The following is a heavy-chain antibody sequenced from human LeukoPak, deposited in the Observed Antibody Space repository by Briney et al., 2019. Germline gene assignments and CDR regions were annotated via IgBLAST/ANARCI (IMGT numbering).Heavy chain of an antibody. CDR2: LTADGSST. CDR1: GFTLTTYA. V-gene: IGHV3-74*01. CDR3: ARDAGHSGYDLLDY. J-gene: IGHJ4*02. D-gene: IGHD5-12*01. Sequence: GGSLRLSCAASGFTLTTYAMYWVRQAPGKGLVWVSRLTADGSSTIYADSVMGRFTISRDNAKNSLFLQMDSLRAEDTAVYYCARDAGHSGYDLLDYWGQGTLVTVSS.